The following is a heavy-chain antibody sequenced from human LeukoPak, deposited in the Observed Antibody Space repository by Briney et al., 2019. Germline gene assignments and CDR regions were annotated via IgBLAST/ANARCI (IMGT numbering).Heavy chain of an antibody. D-gene: IGHD6-13*01. J-gene: IGHJ4*02. CDR3: ASDRAAAGGNFDY. Sequence: SVKVSCKASGGTFSSYTISWVRQAPGQGLEWMGRIIPIFGTANYAQKFQGRVTITTDESTSTAYMELSSLRSEDTAVYYCASDRAAAGGNFDYWGQGTLVTVSS. V-gene: IGHV1-69*05. CDR1: GGTFSSYT. CDR2: IIPIFGTA.